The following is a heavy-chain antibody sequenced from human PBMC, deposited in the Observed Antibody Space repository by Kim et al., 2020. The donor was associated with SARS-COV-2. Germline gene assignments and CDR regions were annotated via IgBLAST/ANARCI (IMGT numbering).Heavy chain of an antibody. Sequence: SETLSLTCTVSGGSISSSSYYWGWIRQPPGKGLEWIGSIYYSGSTYYNPSLKIRVTISVDTSKNQFSLKLSSVTAADTAVYYCARRVGAYCGGDCYSDYYYYGMDVWGQGTTVTVSS. V-gene: IGHV4-39*01. CDR1: GGSISSSSYY. CDR3: ARRVGAYCGGDCYSDYYYYGMDV. J-gene: IGHJ6*02. D-gene: IGHD2-21*01. CDR2: IYYSGST.